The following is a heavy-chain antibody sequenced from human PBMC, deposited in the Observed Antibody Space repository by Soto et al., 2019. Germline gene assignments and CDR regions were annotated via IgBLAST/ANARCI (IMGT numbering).Heavy chain of an antibody. CDR2: ISWDGGST. V-gene: IGHV3-43*01. CDR3: AKDRGEAYFDY. Sequence: TFDDYTMHWVRQAPGKGLEWVSLISWDGGSTYYADSVRGRFTISRDNSKNSLYLQMNSLRTEDTALYYCAKDRGEAYFDYWGQGTLVTVSS. J-gene: IGHJ4*02. CDR1: TFDDYT. D-gene: IGHD3-16*01.